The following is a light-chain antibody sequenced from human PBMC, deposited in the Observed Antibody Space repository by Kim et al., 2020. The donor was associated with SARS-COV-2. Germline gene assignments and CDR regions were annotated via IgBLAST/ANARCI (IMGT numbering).Light chain of an antibody. CDR2: DTN. CDR1: TGPVTSNQW. V-gene: IGLV7-46*01. CDR3: SLNYAGGRM. Sequence: QAVVPLEPSLTVSPGGTVTLTCGSNTGPVTSNQWPYWVQQKPGQVPRTLIYDTNNKHSWTPARFSGSLFGGKAALTLSGAQPDDEADYYCSLNYAGGRMFGGGTQLTVL. J-gene: IGLJ3*02.